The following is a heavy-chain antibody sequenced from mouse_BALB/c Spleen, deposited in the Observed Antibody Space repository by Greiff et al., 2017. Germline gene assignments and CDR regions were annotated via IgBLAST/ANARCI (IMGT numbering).Heavy chain of an antibody. CDR2: ISDGGSYT. J-gene: IGHJ4*01. CDR1: GFTFSDYY. V-gene: IGHV5-4*02. D-gene: IGHD1-1*01. Sequence: EVNVVESGGGLVKPGGSLKLSCAASGFTFSDYYMYWVRQTPEKRLEWVATISDGGSYTYYPDSVKGRFTISRDNAKNNLYLQMSSLKSEDTAMYYCARGITTVVEGYAMDYWGQGTSVTVSS. CDR3: ARGITTVVEGYAMDY.